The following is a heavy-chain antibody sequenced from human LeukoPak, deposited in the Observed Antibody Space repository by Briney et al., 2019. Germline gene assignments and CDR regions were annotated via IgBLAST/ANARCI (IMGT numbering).Heavy chain of an antibody. D-gene: IGHD1-20*01. CDR3: ARDRRITGTNVGFDY. CDR2: ISAYNGNT. J-gene: IGHJ4*02. V-gene: IGHV1-18*01. Sequence: ASVKVSCKASGYTFTSYGISWVRQAPGQGLEWMGWISAYNGNTNYAQKLQGRVTVTTDTSTSTAYMELRSLRSDDTAVYYCARDRRITGTNVGFDYWGQGTLVTVSS. CDR1: GYTFTSYG.